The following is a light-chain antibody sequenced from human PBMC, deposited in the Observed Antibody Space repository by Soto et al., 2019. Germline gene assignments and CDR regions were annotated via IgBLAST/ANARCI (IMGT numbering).Light chain of an antibody. CDR2: RAS. V-gene: IGKV2-30*01. CDR1: QSLLYSDGNTY. J-gene: IGKJ5*01. Sequence: VVMTQSPLYLPVTLEQPASISCRASQSLLYSDGNTYLSWFQQRPGQSPRRLIYRASNRDSGVPDRFSGSGSGTDFTLKISRVEAEDIGIYFCMQGKYWPPITFGQGTRLDIK. CDR3: MQGKYWPPIT.